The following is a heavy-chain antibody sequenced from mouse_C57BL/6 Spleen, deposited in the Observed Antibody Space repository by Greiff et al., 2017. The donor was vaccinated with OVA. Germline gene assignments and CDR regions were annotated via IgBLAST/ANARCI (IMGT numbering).Heavy chain of an antibody. D-gene: IGHD1-1*01. V-gene: IGHV2-2*01. J-gene: IGHJ4*01. CDR2: IWSGGST. Sequence: VKLQESGPGLVQPSQSLSITCTASGFSLTSYGVHWVRQSPGKGLEWLGVIWSGGSTDYNAAFISRLSISKDKSKSQVFFKMNSLQADDTAIYYCARRGTTVKDYAMDYWGQGTSVTVSS. CDR1: GFSLTSYG. CDR3: ARRGTTVKDYAMDY.